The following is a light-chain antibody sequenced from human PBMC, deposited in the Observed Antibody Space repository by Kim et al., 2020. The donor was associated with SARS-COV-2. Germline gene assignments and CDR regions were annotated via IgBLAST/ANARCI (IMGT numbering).Light chain of an antibody. CDR1: QSLTSDF. CDR2: AAS. J-gene: IGKJ2*01. CDR3: QYYDNSVVYT. Sequence: EIVLTQSPGTLSVSPGERATLSCRASQSLTSDFLAWYQQKPGQAPRLLIYAASTRATGIPDRVSGSGSGTDFTLTIRRLEPEDFALYYCQYYDNSVVYTFGQGTKLEI. V-gene: IGKV3-20*01.